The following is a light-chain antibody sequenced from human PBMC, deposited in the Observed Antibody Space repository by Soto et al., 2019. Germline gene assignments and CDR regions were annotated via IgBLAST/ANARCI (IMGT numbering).Light chain of an antibody. CDR2: SNT. CDR3: QSYDISLTGYV. V-gene: IGLV1-40*01. CDR1: SSDIGAGYD. J-gene: IGLJ1*01. Sequence: QSVLTQPPSVSGAPGQRVTISCTGSSSDIGAGYDVHWYQQLPGTAPKLLIYSNTNRPSGVPDRFSGSKSGTSAFLAITGLQAEDEADYYCQSYDISLTGYVFGTGTKVTVL.